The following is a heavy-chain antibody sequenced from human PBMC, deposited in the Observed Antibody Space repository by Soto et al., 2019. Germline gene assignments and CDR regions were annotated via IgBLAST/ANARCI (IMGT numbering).Heavy chain of an antibody. J-gene: IGHJ5*02. CDR1: GYTFTSYA. CDR3: GRGVAGPLHCFAP. V-gene: IGHV1-3*01. D-gene: IGHD6-19*01. CDR2: INAGNGNT. Sequence: ASVKVSCKASGYTFTSYAMHWVRQAPGQRLEWMGWINAGNGNTKYSQKFQGRVTITRDTSASTAYMELSSLRSEDTAVYYCGRGVAGPLHCFAPWGRETRVTVSS.